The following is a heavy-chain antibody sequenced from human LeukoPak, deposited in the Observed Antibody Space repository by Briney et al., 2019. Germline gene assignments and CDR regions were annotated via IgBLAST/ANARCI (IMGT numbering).Heavy chain of an antibody. V-gene: IGHV4-39*07. D-gene: IGHD3-22*01. CDR2: IYYSGST. CDR3: ARGVVVITTDYWYFDL. CDR1: GGSISSSSYY. J-gene: IGHJ2*01. Sequence: SETLSLTCTVSGGSISSSSYYWGWIRQPPGKGLEWIGSIYYSGSTYYNPSLKSRVTISVDTSKNQFSLKLSSVTAADTAVYYCARGVVVITTDYWYFDLWGRGTLVTVSS.